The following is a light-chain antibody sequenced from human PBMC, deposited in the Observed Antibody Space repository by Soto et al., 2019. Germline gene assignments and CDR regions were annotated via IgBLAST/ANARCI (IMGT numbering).Light chain of an antibody. CDR3: QSYDSSLSGFYV. CDR2: ANS. V-gene: IGLV1-40*01. Sequence: QSVLTQPPSVSGAPGQRVSISCTGSSSNIGAGYDVHWYRQLPGGAPKLLIYANSNRPSGVPDRFSGSRSGTSASLAITGLQAEDEADYSCQSYDSSLSGFYVFGTGTKVTVL. CDR1: SSNIGAGYD. J-gene: IGLJ1*01.